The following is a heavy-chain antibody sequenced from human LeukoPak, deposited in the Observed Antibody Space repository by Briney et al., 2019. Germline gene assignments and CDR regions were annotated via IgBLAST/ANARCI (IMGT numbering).Heavy chain of an antibody. CDR3: ARGQPIAAAGIPFDY. CDR1: GGSISSYY. V-gene: IGHV4-59*01. J-gene: IGHJ4*02. CDR2: IYYSGST. Sequence: KPSETLPLTCTVSGGSISSYYWSWIRQPPGKGLEWIGYIYYSGSTNYNPSLKSRVTISVDTSKNQFSLKLSSVTAADTAVYYCARGQPIAAAGIPFDYWGQGTLVTVSS. D-gene: IGHD6-13*01.